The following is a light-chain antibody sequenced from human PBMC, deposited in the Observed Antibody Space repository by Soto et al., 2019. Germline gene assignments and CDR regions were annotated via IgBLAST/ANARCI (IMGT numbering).Light chain of an antibody. Sequence: EIVMTQSPATLSVSPGERATLSCRASQSVSGNLAWYQQKPGQAPRLLIYGASTSATGIPARFSGSGSGTEFTLTISSLQSEDFAVYYCQQYNNWPREFGQGTKVEIK. CDR1: QSVSGN. CDR2: GAS. V-gene: IGKV3-15*01. CDR3: QQYNNWPRE. J-gene: IGKJ1*01.